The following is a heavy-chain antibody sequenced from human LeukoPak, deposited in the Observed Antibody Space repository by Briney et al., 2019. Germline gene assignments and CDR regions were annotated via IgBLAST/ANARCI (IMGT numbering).Heavy chain of an antibody. CDR2: FDPGSGEI. Sequence: GSVKVSCKVSGYSITELSTHWVRQAPGKGLEWMGGFDPGSGEIIYEQKFQDRVTMTEDTSTDAAYMELSSLRSEDTALYYCATGTHYDLLPFWGQGTLVTVSS. CDR1: GYSITELS. D-gene: IGHD3-9*01. V-gene: IGHV1-24*01. J-gene: IGHJ4*02. CDR3: ATGTHYDLLPF.